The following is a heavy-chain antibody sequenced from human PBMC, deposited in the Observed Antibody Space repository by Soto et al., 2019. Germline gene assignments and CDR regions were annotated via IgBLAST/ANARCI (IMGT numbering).Heavy chain of an antibody. CDR3: AKDKGKVRGVISYFDY. CDR1: GFTFDDYA. J-gene: IGHJ4*02. V-gene: IGHV3-9*01. CDR2: ISWNSGSI. D-gene: IGHD3-10*01. Sequence: GGSLRLSCAASGFTFDDYAMHWVRQAPGKGLEWVSGISWNSGSIGYADSVKGRFTISRDNAKNSLYLQMNSLRAEDTALYYCAKDKGKVRGVISYFDYWGQGTLVTVSS.